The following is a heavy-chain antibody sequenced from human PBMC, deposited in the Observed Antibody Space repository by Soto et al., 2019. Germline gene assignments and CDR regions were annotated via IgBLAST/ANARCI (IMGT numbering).Heavy chain of an antibody. Sequence: GGSLRLSCAPSGFTFSSYAMHWARQAPGKGLEWVAVIWYDGSNKVYADSVKGRFTISRDNSKNTLYLQMNSLRAEDTAVYYCARDLSGDYGALDTWGQGTMVTVSS. CDR3: ARDLSGDYGALDT. V-gene: IGHV3-33*01. CDR1: GFTFSSYA. D-gene: IGHD4-17*01. J-gene: IGHJ3*02. CDR2: IWYDGSNK.